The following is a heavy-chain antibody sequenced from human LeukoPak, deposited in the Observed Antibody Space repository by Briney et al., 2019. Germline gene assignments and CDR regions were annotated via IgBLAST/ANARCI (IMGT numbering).Heavy chain of an antibody. CDR2: ISGSGGST. J-gene: IGHJ4*02. CDR3: AKDRWELRLFDY. Sequence: GGSLRLSCAASGFTFSSYAMSWVRQAPWKGLEWVSAISGSGGSTYYADSVKGRFTISRDNSKNTLYLQMNSLRAEDTAVYYCAKDRWELRLFDYWGQGTLVTVSS. D-gene: IGHD1-26*01. V-gene: IGHV3-23*01. CDR1: GFTFSSYA.